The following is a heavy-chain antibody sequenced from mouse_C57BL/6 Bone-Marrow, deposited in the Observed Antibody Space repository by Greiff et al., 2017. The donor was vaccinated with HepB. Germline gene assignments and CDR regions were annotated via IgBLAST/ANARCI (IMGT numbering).Heavy chain of an antibody. J-gene: IGHJ2*01. CDR3: ARLGYDYDNYFDY. CDR1: GFTFSSYT. V-gene: IGHV5-9*01. Sequence: DVKLVESGGGLMKPGGSLKLSCAASGFTFSSYTMSWVRQTPEKRLEWVATISGGGGNTYYPDSVKGRFTISRDNAKNTLYLQMSSLRSEDTALYYCARLGYDYDNYFDYWGQGTTLTVSS. D-gene: IGHD2-4*01. CDR2: ISGGGGNT.